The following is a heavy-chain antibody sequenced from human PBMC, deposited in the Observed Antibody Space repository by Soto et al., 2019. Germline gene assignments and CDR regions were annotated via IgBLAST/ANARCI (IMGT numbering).Heavy chain of an antibody. CDR3: AREPIGLHSPNTWFDP. J-gene: IGHJ5*02. D-gene: IGHD2-15*01. Sequence: ASVKVSCKASGYTFTSYAMHWVRQAPGQRLEWMGWINAGNGNTKYSQKFQGRVTITRDTSASTAYMELSSLRSEDTAVYYCAREPIGLHSPNTWFDPWGQGTLVTVSS. CDR2: INAGNGNT. CDR1: GYTFTSYA. V-gene: IGHV1-3*01.